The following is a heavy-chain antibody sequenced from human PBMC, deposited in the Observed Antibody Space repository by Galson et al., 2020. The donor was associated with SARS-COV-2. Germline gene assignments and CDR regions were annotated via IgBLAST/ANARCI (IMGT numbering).Heavy chain of an antibody. CDR1: GFTFSSYA. J-gene: IGHJ6*02. CDR3: ARDLGLGPLVCMDV. Sequence: TGGSLRLSCAASGFTFSSYAMHWVRQAPGKGLEWVAVISYAGSNKYYADSVKGRFTISRDNAKNTLYLQMNSLRAEDTAVYYCARDLGLGPLVCMDVFGQGTTVTVCS. D-gene: IGHD3-16*01. V-gene: IGHV3-30*14. CDR2: ISYAGSNK.